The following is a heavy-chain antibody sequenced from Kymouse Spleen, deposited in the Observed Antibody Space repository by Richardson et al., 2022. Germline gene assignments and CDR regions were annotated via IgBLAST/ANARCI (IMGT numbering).Heavy chain of an antibody. CDR3: ARGVVPAADYYYYGMDV. Sequence: EVQLVESGGGLVQPGGSLRLSCAASGFTFSSYDMHWVRQATGKGLEWVSAIGTAGDTYYPGSVKGRFTISRENAKNSLYLQMNSLRAGDTAVYYCARGVVPAADYYYYGMDVWGQGTTVTVSS. D-gene: IGHD2-2*02. J-gene: IGHJ6*02. CDR1: GFTFSSYD. CDR2: IGTAGDT. V-gene: IGHV3-13*01.